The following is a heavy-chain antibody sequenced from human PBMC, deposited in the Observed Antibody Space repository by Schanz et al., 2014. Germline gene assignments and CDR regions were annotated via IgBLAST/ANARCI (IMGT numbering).Heavy chain of an antibody. CDR2: MNPNSGNP. CDR3: ARGYGDSPTDF. D-gene: IGHD4-17*01. CDR1: GYTFTSYD. Sequence: QVQLIQSGAEVKKPGASVKVSCTASGYTFTSYDINWVRQAPGQGLEWLGWMNPNSGNPGFAQKFRGRVTITADRSTSTAYMELSSLRSEDTAVYYCARGYGDSPTDFWGQGTLVIVSS. V-gene: IGHV1-8*01. J-gene: IGHJ4*02.